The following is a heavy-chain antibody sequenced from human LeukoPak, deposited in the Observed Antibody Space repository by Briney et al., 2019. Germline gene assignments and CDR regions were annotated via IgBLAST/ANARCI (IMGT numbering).Heavy chain of an antibody. D-gene: IGHD3-9*01. CDR2: IIPIFGTA. Sequence: SVKVSCKASVGTFSSYAISWVRQAPGQGLEWMGGIIPIFGTANYAQKFQGRVTITADESTSTAYMELSSLRSEDTAVYYRARRPLATYYDILTGSRNQNAFDIWGQGTMVTVSS. CDR1: VGTFSSYA. CDR3: ARRPLATYYDILTGSRNQNAFDI. V-gene: IGHV1-69*01. J-gene: IGHJ3*02.